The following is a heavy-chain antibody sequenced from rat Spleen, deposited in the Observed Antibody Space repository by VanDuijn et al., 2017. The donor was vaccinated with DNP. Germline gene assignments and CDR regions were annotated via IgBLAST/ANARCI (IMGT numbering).Heavy chain of an antibody. CDR2: ISYDGVHA. Sequence: EVQLVESGGDLVQPGRSLKLSCAASGFTFGDYYMAWVRQAPTKGLEWVAYISYDGVHAYYRDSVRGRFTISRDYARSTLYLQMDSLRSEDTATYYCATSSYFGYDYGFAYWGQGTLVTVSS. CDR1: GFTFGDYY. CDR3: ATSSYFGYDYGFAY. J-gene: IGHJ3*01. D-gene: IGHD1-7*01. V-gene: IGHV5-20*01.